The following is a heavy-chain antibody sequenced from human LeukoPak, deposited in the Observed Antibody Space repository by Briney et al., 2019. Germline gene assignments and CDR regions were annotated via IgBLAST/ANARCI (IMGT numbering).Heavy chain of an antibody. CDR3: ARDLGGYYYDSRSLGY. CDR1: GGSISSSNW. Sequence: PSETLSLTCAVSGGSISSSNWWSWVRQPPGKGLKWIGEIYHSGSTNYNPSLKSRVTISVDKSKNQFSLKLSSVTAADTAVYYCARDLGGYYYDSRSLGYWGQGTLVTVSS. V-gene: IGHV4-4*02. D-gene: IGHD3-22*01. CDR2: IYHSGST. J-gene: IGHJ4*02.